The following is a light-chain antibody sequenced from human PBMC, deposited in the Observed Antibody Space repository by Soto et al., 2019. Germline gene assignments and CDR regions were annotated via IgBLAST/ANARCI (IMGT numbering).Light chain of an antibody. Sequence: DIQLTQSPSFLSASVGDRVTITCRASQGISSYLAWYQQKPGKAPKLLIYAASTLQSGVPSRFSGGGSGTEFTLTISSLQPEDFAVYYCQQYGSSGTFGQGTKVDIK. CDR2: AAS. V-gene: IGKV1-9*01. CDR3: QQYGSSGT. J-gene: IGKJ1*01. CDR1: QGISSY.